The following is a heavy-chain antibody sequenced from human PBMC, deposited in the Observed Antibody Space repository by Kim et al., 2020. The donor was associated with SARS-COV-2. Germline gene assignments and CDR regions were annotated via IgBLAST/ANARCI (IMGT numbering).Heavy chain of an antibody. D-gene: IGHD5-18*01. CDR3: ARGFRLCIQQSDTNFDY. CDR2: INHSGST. V-gene: IGHV4-34*01. CDR1: GGSFSGYY. Sequence: SETLSLTCAVYGGSFSGYYWSWIRQPPGKGLEWIGEINHSGSTNYNPSLKSRVTISVDTSKNQFSLKLSSVTAADTAVYYCARGFRLCIQQSDTNFDYWGQGTLVTVSS. J-gene: IGHJ4*02.